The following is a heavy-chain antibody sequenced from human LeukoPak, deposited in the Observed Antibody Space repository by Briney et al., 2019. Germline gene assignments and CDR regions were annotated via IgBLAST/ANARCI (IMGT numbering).Heavy chain of an antibody. V-gene: IGHV3-48*03. Sequence: GGSLRLSCAASGFTFSRYEMNWVRQAPGKGLEWVSYISRSGDTIYFADSVKGRFTISRDNAKNSLYLQMNSLRAEDTAVYYCARDGIFSRSGPDYWGQGTLVTVSS. CDR1: GFTFSRYE. CDR2: ISRSGDTI. D-gene: IGHD2/OR15-2a*01. CDR3: ARDGIFSRSGPDY. J-gene: IGHJ4*02.